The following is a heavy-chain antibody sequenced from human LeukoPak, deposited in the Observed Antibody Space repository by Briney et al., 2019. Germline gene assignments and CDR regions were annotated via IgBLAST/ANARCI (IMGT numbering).Heavy chain of an antibody. Sequence: SCKASGYTFTSYYMHWVRQAPGKGLEWVAVISYDGSNKYYADSVKGRFTISRDNSKNTLYLQMNSLRAEDTAVYYCARSRRYYYDSSGYYFGYWGQGTLVTVSS. CDR2: ISYDGSNK. J-gene: IGHJ4*02. D-gene: IGHD3-22*01. CDR1: GYTFTSYY. CDR3: ARSRRYYYDSSGYYFGY. V-gene: IGHV3-30-3*01.